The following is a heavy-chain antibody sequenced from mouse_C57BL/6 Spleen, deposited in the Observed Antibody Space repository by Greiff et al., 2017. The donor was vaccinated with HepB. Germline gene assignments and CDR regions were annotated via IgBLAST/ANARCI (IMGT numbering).Heavy chain of an antibody. CDR1: GYTFTDYY. CDR3: ARSGYDRAWFAY. D-gene: IGHD2-2*01. Sequence: VQLQQSGPELVKPGASVKISCKASGYTFTDYYMNWVKQSHGKSLEWIGDINPNNGGTSYNQKFKGKATLTVDKSSSTAYMGLRSLTSEASAVYYCARSGYDRAWFAYWGQGTLVTVSA. J-gene: IGHJ3*01. CDR2: INPNNGGT. V-gene: IGHV1-26*01.